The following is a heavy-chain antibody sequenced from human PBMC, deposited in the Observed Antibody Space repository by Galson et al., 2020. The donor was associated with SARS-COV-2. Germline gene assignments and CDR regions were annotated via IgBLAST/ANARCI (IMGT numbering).Heavy chain of an antibody. Sequence: ASVKVSCKVSGYTLTELSMHWVRQAPGKGLEWMGGFDPEDGETIYAQKFQGRVTMTEDTSTDTAYMELSSLRSEDTAVYYCATGSGSYTNTWCDPWGQGTLVTVSS. CDR3: ATGSGSYTNTWCDP. D-gene: IGHD1-26*01. V-gene: IGHV1-24*01. CDR1: GYTLTELS. J-gene: IGHJ5*02. CDR2: FDPEDGET.